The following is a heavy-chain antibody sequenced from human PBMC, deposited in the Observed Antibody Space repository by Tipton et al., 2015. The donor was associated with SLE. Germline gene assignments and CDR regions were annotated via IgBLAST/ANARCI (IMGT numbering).Heavy chain of an antibody. Sequence: GSLRLSCAASGFTFNNYAMTWVRQAPGTGLEWVSGISGSGDGAFYADSVKGRFTISRDNSRNTVYLQMNSLTVEDTALYYCARGILGDPVAFDMWGQGTMAIVSS. CDR2: ISGSGDGA. D-gene: IGHD1-26*01. CDR3: ARGILGDPVAFDM. V-gene: IGHV3-23*01. J-gene: IGHJ3*02. CDR1: GFTFNNYA.